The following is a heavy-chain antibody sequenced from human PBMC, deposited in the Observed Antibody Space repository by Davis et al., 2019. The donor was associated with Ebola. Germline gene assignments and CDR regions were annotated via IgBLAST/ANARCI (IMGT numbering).Heavy chain of an antibody. V-gene: IGHV1-69*06. Sequence: SVKVSCKASGGTFSSYAISWVRQAPGQGLEWMGGIIPIFGTANYAQKFQGRVTITADKSTRTAYMELSSLRSEDTAVYYCARDGGDYSNHNGMDVWGQGTTVTVSS. D-gene: IGHD4-11*01. CDR2: IIPIFGTA. CDR3: ARDGGDYSNHNGMDV. J-gene: IGHJ6*02. CDR1: GGTFSSYA.